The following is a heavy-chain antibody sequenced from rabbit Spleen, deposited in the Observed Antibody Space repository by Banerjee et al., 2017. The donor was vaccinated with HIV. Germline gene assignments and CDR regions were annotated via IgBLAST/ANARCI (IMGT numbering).Heavy chain of an antibody. Sequence: QEQLVESGGGLVQPGGSLKLSCKASGFDFSNYGVTWVRQAPGKGLELIAWIYTRDGSTYYASWVNGRFTISRSTSLNTVDLKMTSLTAADTAPYFCARDLAGYVGFGYISYLDLWGPGTLVTVS. CDR1: GFDFSNYG. CDR3: ARDLAGYVGFGYISYLDL. V-gene: IGHV1S47*01. D-gene: IGHD4-2*01. CDR2: IYTRDGST. J-gene: IGHJ4*01.